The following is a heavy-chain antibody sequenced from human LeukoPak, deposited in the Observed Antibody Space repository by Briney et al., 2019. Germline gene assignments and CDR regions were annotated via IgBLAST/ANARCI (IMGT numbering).Heavy chain of an antibody. D-gene: IGHD2-8*02. J-gene: IGHJ1*01. V-gene: IGHV4-59*03. CDR1: RASMSSFF. CDR2: IHYSGTT. CDR3: AASGNVWWKVYSHD. Sequence: PSETLSLICTVSRASMSSFFWIWIRQPPGKGLEWIGHIHYSGTTKYNPSPTSRITLSMDTSKSQVSLRLTSVTAADTAMYYCAASGNVWWKVYSHDRGQGTLVSVSS.